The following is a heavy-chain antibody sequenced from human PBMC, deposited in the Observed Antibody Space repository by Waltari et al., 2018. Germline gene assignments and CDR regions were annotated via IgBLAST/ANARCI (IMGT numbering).Heavy chain of an antibody. CDR1: GLTFSGYG. J-gene: IGHJ2*01. CDR3: VRDKITPGVRGANWYFDL. V-gene: IGHV3-33*01. CDR2: IWFDGTNK. Sequence: VESGGGVVQSGGCLRLSCAAPGLTFSGYGMHWVRLAPGKGVEWVANIWFDGTNKYYIDSVKGRFTISRDNSKSTLYLQMDSLTVEDTALYYCVRDKITPGVRGANWYFDLWGRGTLVRVSS. D-gene: IGHD3-16*01.